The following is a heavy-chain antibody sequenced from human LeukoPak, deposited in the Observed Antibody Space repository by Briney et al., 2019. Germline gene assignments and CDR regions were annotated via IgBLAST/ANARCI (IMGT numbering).Heavy chain of an antibody. CDR3: VRRVRYFGQNDY. D-gene: IGHD3-9*01. J-gene: IGHJ4*02. CDR2: IYYSGST. V-gene: IGHV4-59*08. Sequence: PSETLSLTCTVSGASFSDYYWSWVRQPPGKGLEWVGYIYYSGSTTYNPSLKSRVTISVDTSKNQISLKLSSVTAADSAAYYCVRRVRYFGQNDYWGQGTQVTVSS. CDR1: GASFSDYY.